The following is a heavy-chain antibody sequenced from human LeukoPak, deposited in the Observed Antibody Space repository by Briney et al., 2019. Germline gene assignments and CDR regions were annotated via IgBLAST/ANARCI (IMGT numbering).Heavy chain of an antibody. D-gene: IGHD6-19*01. J-gene: IGHJ3*02. CDR2: ISSSSSTI. CDR3: ARDTTTVADNDAFDI. V-gene: IGHV3-48*02. CDR1: GFTFSSYS. Sequence: PGGSLRLSCAASGFTFSSYSMNWVRQAPGKGLEWVSYISSSSSTIYYADSVKGRITISRDNAKNSLYLQMNSLRDEDTAVYYCARDTTTVADNDAFDIWGQGTMVTVSS.